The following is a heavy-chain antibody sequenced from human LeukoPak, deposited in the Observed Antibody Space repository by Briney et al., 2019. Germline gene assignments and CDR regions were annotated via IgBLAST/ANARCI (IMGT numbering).Heavy chain of an antibody. D-gene: IGHD6-13*01. CDR3: ARDPAIAAAGASDY. V-gene: IGHV1-18*01. CDR1: GYTFTSYG. CDR2: ISAYNGNT. J-gene: IGHJ4*02. Sequence: GASVKVSCKASGYTFTSYGISWVRQAPGQGLEWMGWISAYNGNTNYAQKLQGRVTMTTDTSTSTAYMELRSLRSDDTAVYYCARDPAIAAAGASDYWGQGTLVTVSS.